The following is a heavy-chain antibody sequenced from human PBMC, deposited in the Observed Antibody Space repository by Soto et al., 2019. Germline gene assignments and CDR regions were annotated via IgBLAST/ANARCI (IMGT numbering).Heavy chain of an antibody. D-gene: IGHD3-22*01. CDR1: GYSFTSYW. CDR2: IYPGDSDT. CDR3: ARSPHYDSSGYYYYYYGMDV. J-gene: IGHJ6*02. Sequence: GESLKISCKGSGYSFTSYWIGWVRQMPGKGLEWMGIIYPGDSDTRYSPSFQGQVTISADKSISTAYLQWSSLKASDTAMYYCARSPHYDSSGYYYYYYGMDVWGQGTTVTVSS. V-gene: IGHV5-51*01.